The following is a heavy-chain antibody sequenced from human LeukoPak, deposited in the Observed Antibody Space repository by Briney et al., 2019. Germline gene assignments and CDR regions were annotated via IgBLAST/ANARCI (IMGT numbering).Heavy chain of an antibody. CDR2: IYYSGST. CDR3: ARVVLDDYDFWSGSRKGFDP. V-gene: IGHV4-39*07. Sequence: PSETLSLTCTVSGGSISSSSYYWGWIRQPPGKGLEWIGSIYYSGSTYYNPSLKSRVTISVDTSKNQFSLKLSSVTAADTAVYYCARVVLDDYDFWSGSRKGFDPWGQGTLVTVSS. CDR1: GGSISSSSYY. D-gene: IGHD3-3*01. J-gene: IGHJ5*02.